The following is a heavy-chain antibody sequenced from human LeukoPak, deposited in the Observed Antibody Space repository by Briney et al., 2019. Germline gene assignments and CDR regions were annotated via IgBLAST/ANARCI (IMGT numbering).Heavy chain of an antibody. CDR1: GFTFSTYS. J-gene: IGHJ4*02. Sequence: GGSLRLSCAASGFTFSTYSMNWVRQAPGKGLECVSSISSSGAYIYYADSVKGRFTISRDNSKNTLYLQMNSLRAEDTAVYYCARGKVTTDIDDWGQGTLVTVSS. D-gene: IGHD4-11*01. CDR2: ISSSGAYI. V-gene: IGHV3-21*01. CDR3: ARGKVTTDIDD.